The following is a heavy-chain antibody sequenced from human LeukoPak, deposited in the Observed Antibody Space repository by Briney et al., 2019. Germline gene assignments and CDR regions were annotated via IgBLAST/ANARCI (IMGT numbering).Heavy chain of an antibody. CDR1: GSSISGDTYY. Sequence: SETLSLTCTVSGSSISGDTYYWSWIRQPPGMGLEWIGTIHYNGSTYDGPSLSRRVTMSVDTSNNQFPLRLSSMTAATTAVYYCARDPAMVLGVTRFDPWCQGTLVTVCS. V-gene: IGHV4-39*06. CDR2: IHYNGST. D-gene: IGHD3-10*01. J-gene: IGHJ5*02. CDR3: ARDPAMVLGVTRFDP.